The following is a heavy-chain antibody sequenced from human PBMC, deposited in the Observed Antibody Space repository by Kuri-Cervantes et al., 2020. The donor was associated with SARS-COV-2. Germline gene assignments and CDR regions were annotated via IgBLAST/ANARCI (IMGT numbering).Heavy chain of an antibody. D-gene: IGHD2-21*01. J-gene: IGHJ3*01. V-gene: IGHV3-11*04. Sequence: GESLKISCEASGFTFSESYMSWIRQAPGKGLEWLSYIGGGGVTIDYADSVKGRFTISRDNAKNSLYLEMNSLRAEETAVYYCARASTSVYGVLIALFSSNAFDVWGQGTMVTVSS. CDR2: IGGGGVTI. CDR3: ARASTSVYGVLIALFSSNAFDV. CDR1: GFTFSESY.